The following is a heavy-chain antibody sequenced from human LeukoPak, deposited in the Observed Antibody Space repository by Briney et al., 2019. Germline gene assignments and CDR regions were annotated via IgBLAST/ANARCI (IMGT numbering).Heavy chain of an antibody. D-gene: IGHD1-26*01. CDR1: GYTFTIYG. CDR2: ISAYNGNT. J-gene: IGHJ4*02. Sequence: ASVKVSCKASGYTFTIYGISWVRQAPGQGLEWMGWISAYNGNTNYAQKLQGRVTMTTDTSTSTAYMELRSLRSDDTAVYCCAREGAIVGATLDDYWGQGTLVTVSS. V-gene: IGHV1-18*01. CDR3: AREGAIVGATLDDY.